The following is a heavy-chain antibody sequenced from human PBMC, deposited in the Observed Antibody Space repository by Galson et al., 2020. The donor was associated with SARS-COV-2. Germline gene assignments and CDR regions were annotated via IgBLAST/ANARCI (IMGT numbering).Heavy chain of an antibody. Sequence: TGGSLRLSCVASGFTFSTYGMHWVRQAPGKGLEWVAVIWYDGGNKYYGDSVKGRFTISRDNSKNTLYLQMSSLRADDTAMYYCARASSARAFDSWGQGTLVTVSS. CDR2: IWYDGGNK. J-gene: IGHJ5*01. V-gene: IGHV3-33*01. CDR3: ARASSARAFDS. CDR1: GFTFSTYG. D-gene: IGHD3-22*01.